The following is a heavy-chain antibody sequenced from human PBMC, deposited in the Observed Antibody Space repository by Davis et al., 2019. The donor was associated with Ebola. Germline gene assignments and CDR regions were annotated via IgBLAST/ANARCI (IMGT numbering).Heavy chain of an antibody. CDR2: VILKSGAT. J-gene: IGHJ4*02. V-gene: IGHV1-2*06. Sequence: ASVKVSCKASGYTFTDYNIHWMRQAPGQGLEWLGRVILKSGATNYAQKFQDRVTMTRDTSISTAYMELTSLTSDDTAVYYCARGDNYGLPNWGQGTLVTVSS. CDR1: GYTFTDYN. D-gene: IGHD5-18*01. CDR3: ARGDNYGLPN.